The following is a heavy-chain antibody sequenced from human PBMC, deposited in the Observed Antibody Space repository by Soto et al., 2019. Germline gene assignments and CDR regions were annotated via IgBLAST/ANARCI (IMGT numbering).Heavy chain of an antibody. J-gene: IGHJ3*02. Sequence: PGGSLRLSCAASGFTFSSYAMSWVRQAPGKGLEWVSAISGSGGSTYYADSVKGRFTISRDNSKNTLYLQMNSLRAEDTAVYYCAKDFMIQLCLSPGAFDIWGQGTMVTVSS. CDR2: ISGSGGST. V-gene: IGHV3-23*01. D-gene: IGHD5-18*01. CDR3: AKDFMIQLCLSPGAFDI. CDR1: GFTFSSYA.